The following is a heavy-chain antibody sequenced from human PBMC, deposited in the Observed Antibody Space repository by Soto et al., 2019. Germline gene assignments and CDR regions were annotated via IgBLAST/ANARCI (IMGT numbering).Heavy chain of an antibody. D-gene: IGHD6-13*01. CDR2: INAGNGNT. CDR3: ARAVGLAAANSIFDY. J-gene: IGHJ4*02. Sequence: QVQLVQSGAEEKKPGASVKVSCKASGYTFTSYAMHWVRQAPGQRLEWMGWINAGNGNTKYSQKFQGRVTITRDTSASTAYMELSSLRSEDTAVYYCARAVGLAAANSIFDYWGQGTLVTVSS. CDR1: GYTFTSYA. V-gene: IGHV1-3*05.